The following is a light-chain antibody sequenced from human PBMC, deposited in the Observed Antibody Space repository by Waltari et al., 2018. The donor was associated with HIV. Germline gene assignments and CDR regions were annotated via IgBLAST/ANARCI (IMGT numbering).Light chain of an antibody. Sequence: DVVMTQSPDSLAVSVGERVSLNCKSSQSLLYRSTNKDSLAWYQHKQGQRPRLLIYWASTRGSGVPDRFRGSGSGTDFTLTISSLRAEDVAVYYCQQYYGSPRTFGQGTRLEIK. CDR2: WAS. CDR1: QSLLYRSTNKDS. V-gene: IGKV4-1*01. CDR3: QQYYGSPRT. J-gene: IGKJ1*01.